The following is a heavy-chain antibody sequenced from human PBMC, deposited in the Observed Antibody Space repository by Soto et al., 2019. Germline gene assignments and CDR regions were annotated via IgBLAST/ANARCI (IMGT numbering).Heavy chain of an antibody. Sequence: SETLSLTCAVYGGSFSGYYWSWIRQPPGKGLEWIGEINHSGSTNYNPSLKSRVTISVDTSKNQFSLKLSSVTAADTAVYYCARGGRIVVVPAAIHYYYYYMDVWGKGTTVTVSS. CDR2: INHSGST. D-gene: IGHD2-2*01. V-gene: IGHV4-34*01. CDR3: ARGGRIVVVPAAIHYYYYYMDV. J-gene: IGHJ6*03. CDR1: GGSFSGYY.